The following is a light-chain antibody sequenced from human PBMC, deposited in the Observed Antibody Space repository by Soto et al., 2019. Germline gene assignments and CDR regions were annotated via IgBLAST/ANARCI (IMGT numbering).Light chain of an antibody. V-gene: IGLV2-8*01. CDR3: SSYTGSSYV. CDR1: GSYVGDYNY. J-gene: IGLJ1*01. CDR2: EVS. Sequence: QFALTQPPSASGSPGQSVTISCTGTGSYVGDYNYVSWYQQHPGKAPKLMIYEVSKRPSGVPDRFSGSKSGNTASLTASGLQAEDEANYYCSSYTGSSYVFGTGTKVTVL.